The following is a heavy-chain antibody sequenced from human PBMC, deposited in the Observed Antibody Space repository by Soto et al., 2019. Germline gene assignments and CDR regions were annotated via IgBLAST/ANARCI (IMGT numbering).Heavy chain of an antibody. CDR3: ARFKNRGGDYSTYYYYGMDV. V-gene: IGHV4-34*01. CDR1: GGSFSGYY. J-gene: IGHJ6*04. CDR2: INHSGST. D-gene: IGHD2-21*02. Sequence: SETLSLTCAVYGGSFSGYYWRWIRQPPGKGLDWIGEINHSGSTNYNPSLKSRVTISVDTSKNQFSLKLSSVTAADTAVYYCARFKNRGGDYSTYYYYGMDVWGKGTTVTVSS.